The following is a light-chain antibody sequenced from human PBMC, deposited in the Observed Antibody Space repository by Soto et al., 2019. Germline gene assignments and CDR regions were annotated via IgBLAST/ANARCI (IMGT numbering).Light chain of an antibody. V-gene: IGKV3-15*01. CDR2: GAS. J-gene: IGKJ1*01. CDR3: QQYDGWPGT. Sequence: EIVMTQSPATLSVSPGETATLSCRASQRVRSNLAWYQQTPGQASRLVIFGASTRATGIPARFSGSGSGTEFTLTISTLQSEELAVYYCQQYDGWPGTFGHGTKVEIK. CDR1: QRVRSN.